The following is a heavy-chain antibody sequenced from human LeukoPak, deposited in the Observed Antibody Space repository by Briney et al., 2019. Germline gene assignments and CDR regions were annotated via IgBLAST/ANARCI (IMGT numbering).Heavy chain of an antibody. V-gene: IGHV3-7*01. Sequence: PGGSLRLSCAASGFTFSSYWMSWVRQAPGKGLERVANIKQDGSEKYYVDSVKGRFTISRDNAKNSLYLQMNSLRAEDTAVYYRARQEWLATFDYWGQGTLVTVSS. CDR2: IKQDGSEK. J-gene: IGHJ4*02. CDR3: ARQEWLATFDY. CDR1: GFTFSSYW. D-gene: IGHD6-19*01.